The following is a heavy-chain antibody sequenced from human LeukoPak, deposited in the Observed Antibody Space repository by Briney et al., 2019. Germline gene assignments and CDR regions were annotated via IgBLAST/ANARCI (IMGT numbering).Heavy chain of an antibody. V-gene: IGHV4-39*01. CDR1: GGSISSDRDY. CDR2: IYYSGST. Sequence: KPSETLSLTCTVSGGSISSDRDYWGWIRQPPGRGLEWIGSIYYSGSTYYNPSLRSRVTISVDTSKNQFSLKLNSVTAADTAVYYCARHDRTSGNYYDFDYWGQGTLVTVSS. J-gene: IGHJ4*02. D-gene: IGHD1-26*01. CDR3: ARHDRTSGNYYDFDY.